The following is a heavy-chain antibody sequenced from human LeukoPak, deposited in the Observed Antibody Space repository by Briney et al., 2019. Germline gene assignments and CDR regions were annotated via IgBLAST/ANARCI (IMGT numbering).Heavy chain of an antibody. V-gene: IGHV3-74*01. J-gene: IGHJ6*03. CDR2: INSDGSST. CDR1: GFTFSSYW. D-gene: IGHD3-3*01. CDR3: ARDRAHDFWSGYPGPYYYYYMDV. Sequence: GSLRLSCAASGFTFSSYWMHWVRQAPGKGLVWVSRINSDGSSTSYADSVKGRFTISRDNAKNTLYLQMNSLRAEDTAVYYCARDRAHDFWSGYPGPYYYYYMDVWGKGTTVTVSS.